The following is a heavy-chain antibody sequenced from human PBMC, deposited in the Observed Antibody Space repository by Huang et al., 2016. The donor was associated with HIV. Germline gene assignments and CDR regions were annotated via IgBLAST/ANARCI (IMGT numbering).Heavy chain of an antibody. CDR3: AKGPMGGDSSSSGYAY. V-gene: IGHV3-30*18. J-gene: IGHJ4*02. CDR2: ISYDGSNK. Sequence: QVQLVESGGGVVQPGRSLRLSCAASGFTFSSYGMHWVRQAPGKGLEWVAGISYDGSNKYYADSVKGRFTISRDNSKNTLYLQMNSLRAEDTAVYYCAKGPMGGDSSSSGYAYWGQGTLVTVSS. CDR1: GFTFSSYG. D-gene: IGHD6-13*01.